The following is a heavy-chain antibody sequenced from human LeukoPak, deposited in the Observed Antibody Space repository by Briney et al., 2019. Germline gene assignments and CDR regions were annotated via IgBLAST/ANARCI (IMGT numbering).Heavy chain of an antibody. V-gene: IGHV3-33*01. CDR3: ARSKTPHYYDSSGYLLDY. J-gene: IGHJ4*02. CDR2: IWYDGSNK. CDR1: GFTFSSYG. Sequence: GRSLRLSCAAPGFTFSSYGMHWVRQAPGKGLEWVAVIWYDGSNKYYADSVKGRFTISRDNSKNTLYLQMNSLRAEDTAVYYCARSKTPHYYDSSGYLLDYWGQGTLVTVSS. D-gene: IGHD3-22*01.